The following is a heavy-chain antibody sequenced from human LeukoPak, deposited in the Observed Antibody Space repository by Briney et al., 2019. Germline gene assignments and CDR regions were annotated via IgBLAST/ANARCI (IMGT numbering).Heavy chain of an antibody. Sequence: GASVKVSCKASGYTFTSYGISWVRQAPGQGLEWMGWISAYNGNTNYAQKLQGRVTMTTDTSTSTAYMELRSLRSDDTAVYYCARANDNYDILTGYYTDYFDYWGQGTLVTVSS. CDR3: ARANDNYDILTGYYTDYFDY. CDR2: ISAYNGNT. J-gene: IGHJ4*02. CDR1: GYTFTSYG. V-gene: IGHV1-18*01. D-gene: IGHD3-9*01.